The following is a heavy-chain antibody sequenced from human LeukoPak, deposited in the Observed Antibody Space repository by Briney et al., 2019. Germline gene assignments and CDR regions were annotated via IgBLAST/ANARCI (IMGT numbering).Heavy chain of an antibody. CDR3: ARDQFASGSYSSGERVY. J-gene: IGHJ4*02. V-gene: IGHV4-30-4*08. CDR1: GGSISSGDYY. D-gene: IGHD1-26*01. Sequence: SQTLSLTCTVSGGSISSGDYYWSWIRQPPGKGLEWIGYIYYSGSTYYNPSLKSRVTISVDTSKNQFSLKLSSVTAADTAVYYCARDQFASGSYSSGERVYWGQGTLVTVSS. CDR2: IYYSGST.